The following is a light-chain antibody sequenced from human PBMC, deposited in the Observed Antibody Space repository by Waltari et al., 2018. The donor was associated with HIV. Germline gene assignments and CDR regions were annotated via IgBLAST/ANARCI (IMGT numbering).Light chain of an antibody. V-gene: IGLV2-14*02. CDR1: SSDVGKYNL. Sequence: QSALTQPASVSGSRGQSITISCTGTSSDVGKYNLVSWYQQHPGKAPKLIIYEVSSRPSGVSNRFSGSKSGNTASLTISGLQAEDEAYYYCTSYTSTTSVIFGGGTRLTV. J-gene: IGLJ2*01. CDR3: TSYTSTTSVI. CDR2: EVS.